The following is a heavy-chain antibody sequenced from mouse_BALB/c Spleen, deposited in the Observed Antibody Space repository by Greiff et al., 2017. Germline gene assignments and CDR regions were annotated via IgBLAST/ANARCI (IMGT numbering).Heavy chain of an antibody. CDR1: GFAFSSYD. Sequence: DVMLVESGGGLVKPGGPLKLSCAASGFAFSSYDMSWVRQTPEKRLEWVAYISSGGGSTYYPDTVKGRFTISRDNAKNTLYLQMSSLKSEDTAMYYCARSYGSTDYWGQGTTLTVSS. CDR2: ISSGGGST. J-gene: IGHJ2*01. D-gene: IGHD1-1*01. CDR3: ARSYGSTDY. V-gene: IGHV5-12-1*01.